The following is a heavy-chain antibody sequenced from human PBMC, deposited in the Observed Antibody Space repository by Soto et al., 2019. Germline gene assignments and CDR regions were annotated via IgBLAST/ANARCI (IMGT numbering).Heavy chain of an antibody. Sequence: GGSLTLSSVASAVTFSSYSTSCVSQAPGKGLEWVSAVSKSGLDTNYADFVKGRFSISRDNAKKSLYLQMNGLRAEDTAVYYCARILIIGTTRGSYFDYWGQGTLVTVSS. D-gene: IGHD1-20*01. J-gene: IGHJ4*02. CDR2: VSKSGLDT. V-gene: IGHV3-21*01. CDR3: ARILIIGTTRGSYFDY. CDR1: AVTFSSYS.